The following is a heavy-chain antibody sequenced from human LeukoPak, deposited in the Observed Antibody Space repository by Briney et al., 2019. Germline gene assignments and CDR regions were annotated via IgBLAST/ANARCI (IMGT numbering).Heavy chain of an antibody. Sequence: GGSLRLSCAASGFTFSTYTMGWVRQAPGKGLEWVSGISANGGRTYYADSVKGRFTISRDNAKNSLFLQMSSLGAEDTAVYYCARAVARLVDFWGQGTLVTVSS. CDR2: ISANGGRT. CDR1: GFTFSTYT. V-gene: IGHV3-23*01. CDR3: ARAVARLVDF. D-gene: IGHD6-19*01. J-gene: IGHJ4*02.